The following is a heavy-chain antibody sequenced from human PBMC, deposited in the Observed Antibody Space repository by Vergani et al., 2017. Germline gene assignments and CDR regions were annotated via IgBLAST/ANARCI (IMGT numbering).Heavy chain of an antibody. J-gene: IGHJ4*02. CDR3: AKDLLPGVFDY. CDR2: ISYDGSNK. D-gene: IGHD3-22*01. V-gene: IGHV3-30-3*01. CDR1: GFTFSSYA. Sequence: QVQLVESGGGVVQPGRSLRLSCAASGFTFSSYAMHWVRQAPGKGLEWVAVISYDGSNKYYADSVKGRFTISRDNSKNTLYLQMNSLRAEDTAVYYCAKDLLPGVFDYWGQGTLVTVSS.